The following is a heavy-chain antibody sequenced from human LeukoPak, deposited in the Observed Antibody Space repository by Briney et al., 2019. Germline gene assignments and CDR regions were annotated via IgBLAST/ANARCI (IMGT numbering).Heavy chain of an antibody. CDR1: GASITGYY. CDR2: IFYRGTA. D-gene: IGHD1-1*01. J-gene: IGHJ5*02. Sequence: SETLSLTCTVSGASITGYYWSWIRQPPGKGLEWIGHIFYRGTANFNPSLKSRVTISVDTSKNQFSLKLSSVTAADTAVYYCAREGTAGTNLNWFDPWGQGTLVTVSS. CDR3: AREGTAGTNLNWFDP. V-gene: IGHV4-59*01.